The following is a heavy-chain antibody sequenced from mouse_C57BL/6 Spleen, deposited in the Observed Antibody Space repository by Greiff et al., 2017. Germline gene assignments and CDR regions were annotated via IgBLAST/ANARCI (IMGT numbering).Heavy chain of an antibody. Sequence: EVQLQQSGPGLVKPSQTLSLSCSATGYSITSDYWNWIRKFPGNKLEYMGHISYSGSTYYNPTLKSRISITRDASKDQCYLQMHAVTTKDEASYYYAHISGDYRASNWYFDVWGKGTTVTVSS. CDR2: ISYSGST. CDR1: GYSITSDY. D-gene: IGHD2-14*01. V-gene: IGHV3-8*01. CDR3: AHISGDYRASNWYFDV. J-gene: IGHJ1*03.